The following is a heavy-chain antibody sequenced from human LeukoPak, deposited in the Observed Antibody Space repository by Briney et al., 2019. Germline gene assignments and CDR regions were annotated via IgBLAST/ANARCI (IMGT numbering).Heavy chain of an antibody. CDR3: ARSIGGQQLVYIFDY. V-gene: IGHV1-18*01. Sequence: ASVKVSCKASGYTFTNYGISWVRRAPGQGLEWMGWISAYNGNTNYAQKLQGRVTMTTDTSTSTAYMELRSLRSDDTAVYYCARSIGGQQLVYIFDYWGQGTLVTVSS. J-gene: IGHJ4*02. CDR1: GYTFTNYG. D-gene: IGHD6-13*01. CDR2: ISAYNGNT.